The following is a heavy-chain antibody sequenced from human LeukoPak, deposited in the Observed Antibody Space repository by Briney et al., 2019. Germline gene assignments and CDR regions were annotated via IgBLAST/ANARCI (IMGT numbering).Heavy chain of an antibody. D-gene: IGHD3-10*01. CDR3: ARDKGPMVLN. CDR2: INHSGST. Sequence: SETLSLTCAVYGGSFSGYYWSWIRQPPGKGLEWIGEINHSGSTNYNPSLKSRVTISVDTSKNQFSLKLSSVTAADTAVYYCARDKGPMVLNWGQGTLVTVSS. V-gene: IGHV4-34*01. J-gene: IGHJ4*02. CDR1: GGSFSGYY.